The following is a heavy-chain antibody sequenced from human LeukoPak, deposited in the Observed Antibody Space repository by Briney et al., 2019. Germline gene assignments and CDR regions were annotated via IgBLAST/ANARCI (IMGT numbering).Heavy chain of an antibody. Sequence: SETLSLTCTVSGGSISSSSYYWGWIRQPPGKGLEWIGSIYYSGSTYYNPSLKSRVTISVDTSKNQFSLKLSSVTAADTAVYYCARNYGDYAGWFDPWGQGTLSPSPQ. CDR1: GGSISSSSYY. D-gene: IGHD4-17*01. CDR3: ARNYGDYAGWFDP. J-gene: IGHJ5*02. V-gene: IGHV4-39*07. CDR2: IYYSGST.